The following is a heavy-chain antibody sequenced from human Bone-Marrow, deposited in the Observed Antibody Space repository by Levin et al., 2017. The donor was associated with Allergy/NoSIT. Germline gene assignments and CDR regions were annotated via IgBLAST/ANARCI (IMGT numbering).Heavy chain of an antibody. CDR3: ARSILDSYITSPFDY. D-gene: IGHD2-8*01. CDR1: GYTFTGYF. J-gene: IGHJ4*02. CDR2: INPNNGAT. Sequence: GESLKISCQASGYTFTGYFMHWVRQAPGQGLEWMGWINPNNGATNFAQKFQGRVTLTRDTSINTAYMELRRLRFDDTAVYYCARSILDSYITSPFDYWGQGTLVTVSS. V-gene: IGHV1-2*02.